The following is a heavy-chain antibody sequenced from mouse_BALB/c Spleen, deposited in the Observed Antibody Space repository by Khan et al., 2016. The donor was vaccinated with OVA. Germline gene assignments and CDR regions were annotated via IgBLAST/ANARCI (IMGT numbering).Heavy chain of an antibody. CDR2: ISSTGTYT. CDR1: GFAFNSYD. J-gene: IGHJ3*01. V-gene: IGHV5-9*02. CDR3: TRPSYYGNPWFTY. D-gene: IGHD2-10*01. Sequence: EVQGVESGGGLVKPGGSLKLSCEVSGFAFNSYDMSWVRQTPEKRLEWVATISSTGTYTYYPDSVKGRFTISRDTARNTLYLQMSSLRSEDTALYYCTRPSYYGNPWFTYWGQGTLVTVSA.